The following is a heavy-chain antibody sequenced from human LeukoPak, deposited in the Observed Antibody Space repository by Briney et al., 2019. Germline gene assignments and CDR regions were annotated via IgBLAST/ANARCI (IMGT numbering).Heavy chain of an antibody. J-gene: IGHJ4*02. Sequence: GASVKVSCKASGYTFTSYGISWVRQAPGQGLEWLGRIIPIFDTPNYPQTFQGRVTVSADKSTRTVYMELTSLRSEDTAFYCAKGSRLRGAGSYRFWGQGTLVTVSS. CDR2: IIPIFDTP. CDR3: AKGSRLRGAGSYRF. V-gene: IGHV1-69*06. D-gene: IGHD3-16*02. CDR1: GYTFTSYG.